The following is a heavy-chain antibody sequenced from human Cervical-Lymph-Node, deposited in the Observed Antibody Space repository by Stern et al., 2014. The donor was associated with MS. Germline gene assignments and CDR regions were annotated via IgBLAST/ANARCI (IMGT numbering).Heavy chain of an antibody. D-gene: IGHD1-14*01. CDR3: ARDPGQSDGWYYFDS. Sequence: EVQLVESGGGPVQPGGSLRLSCAASGFTFSSHNMAWVRQAPGKGLEWISYITRSSTATYYADSVRGRFTISRDNAKNLLFLQMNSLSAEDTAIYYCARDPGQSDGWYYFDSWGQGTLVTVSS. CDR1: GFTFSSHN. V-gene: IGHV3-48*01. J-gene: IGHJ4*02. CDR2: ITRSSTAT.